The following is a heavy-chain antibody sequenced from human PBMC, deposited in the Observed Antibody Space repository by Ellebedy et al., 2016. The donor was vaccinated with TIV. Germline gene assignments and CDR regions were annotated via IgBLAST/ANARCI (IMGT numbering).Heavy chain of an antibody. CDR2: INSDGSST. CDR3: AKDGFRCSGASCQQIPNYARIDY. D-gene: IGHD2-15*01. J-gene: IGHJ4*02. V-gene: IGHV3-74*01. Sequence: GESLKISCAASGFTFSSYWMHWVRQAPGKGLVWVSRINSDGSSTSYADSVKGRFTISRDNAKNTLYLQMNSLRDEDTAVYYCAKDGFRCSGASCQQIPNYARIDYWGQGTLVTVSS. CDR1: GFTFSSYW.